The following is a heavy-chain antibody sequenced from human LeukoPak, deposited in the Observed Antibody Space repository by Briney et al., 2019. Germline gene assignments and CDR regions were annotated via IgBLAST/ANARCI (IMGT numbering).Heavy chain of an antibody. D-gene: IGHD3-22*01. Sequence: GGSLRLSCAASGFTFSSYSMNWVRQAPGKGLEWVSSISSSNSYIYYADSVKGRFTISRDNAKNSLYLQMNSLRAEDTAVYYCARVERGYYDSKVAFDIWGQGTMVTISS. CDR3: ARVERGYYDSKVAFDI. CDR1: GFTFSSYS. V-gene: IGHV3-21*01. CDR2: ISSSNSYI. J-gene: IGHJ3*02.